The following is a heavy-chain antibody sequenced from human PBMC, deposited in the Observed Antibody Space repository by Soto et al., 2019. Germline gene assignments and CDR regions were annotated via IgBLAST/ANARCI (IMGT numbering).Heavy chain of an antibody. CDR1: GFTFSTSW. V-gene: IGHV3-74*01. Sequence: PGGSLRLSCAASGFTFSTSWMHWVRQDPGQGLVWVSRMNADGSTINYADSVKGRFTISRDNAKNTLYLQMNSLRAEDTAVYYCARAGSYRFDYWGQGILVPVSS. D-gene: IGHD1-26*01. J-gene: IGHJ4*02. CDR2: MNADGSTI. CDR3: ARAGSYRFDY.